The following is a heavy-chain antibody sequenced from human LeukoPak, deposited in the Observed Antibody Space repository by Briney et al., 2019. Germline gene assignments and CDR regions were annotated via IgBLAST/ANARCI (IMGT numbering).Heavy chain of an antibody. D-gene: IGHD6-13*01. CDR3: ASRQWDSSSWYVNY. CDR1: GYTFTGYY. CDR2: INPNSGGT. J-gene: IGHJ4*02. Sequence: ASVKVSCKASGYTFTGYYMHWVRQAPGQGLEWMGWINPNSGGTNYAQKFQGRVTMTRDTSISTAYMERSRLRSDDTAVYYCASRQWDSSSWYVNYWGQGTLVTVSS. V-gene: IGHV1-2*02.